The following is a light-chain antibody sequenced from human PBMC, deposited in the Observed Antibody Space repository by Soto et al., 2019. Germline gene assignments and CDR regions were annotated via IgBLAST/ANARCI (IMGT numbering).Light chain of an antibody. CDR1: QSVSSN. Sequence: EILMTQSPATLSVSPGERATLSCRASQSVSSNLAWYQQKPGQAPRLLISGASTRATGIPARFSGSGSGTGFTLTISSLQSEDFAVYYCQQYNNWPFTFGPGTKVDIK. V-gene: IGKV3-15*01. J-gene: IGKJ3*01. CDR2: GAS. CDR3: QQYNNWPFT.